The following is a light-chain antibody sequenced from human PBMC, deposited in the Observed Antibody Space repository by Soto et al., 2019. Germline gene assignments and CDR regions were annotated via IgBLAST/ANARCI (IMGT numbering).Light chain of an antibody. CDR2: GAS. Sequence: EIVLTQSPGTLSLYPGERATLSCRASQSVSSNYLAWYQQKPGQAPRLLIYGASSSATGIPDRFSGSGSGTDFTLTISRLEPEDCAVYYCQQYGTSPNTFGQGTKLEIK. CDR3: QQYGTSPNT. V-gene: IGKV3-20*01. CDR1: QSVSSNY. J-gene: IGKJ2*01.